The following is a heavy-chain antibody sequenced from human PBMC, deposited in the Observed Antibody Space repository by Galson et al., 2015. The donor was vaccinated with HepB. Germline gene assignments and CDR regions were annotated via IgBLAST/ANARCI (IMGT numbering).Heavy chain of an antibody. Sequence: ETLSLTCTVSGGSISSYHWSWIRQPPGKGLEWIGYIYYSGSTNYNPSLKSRVTISVDTSKNQFSLKLSSVTAADTAVYYCARDLHHSSSWYLGAADAFDIWGQGTMVTVSS. CDR2: IYYSGST. J-gene: IGHJ3*02. CDR1: GGSISSYH. CDR3: ARDLHHSSSWYLGAADAFDI. D-gene: IGHD6-13*01. V-gene: IGHV4-59*01.